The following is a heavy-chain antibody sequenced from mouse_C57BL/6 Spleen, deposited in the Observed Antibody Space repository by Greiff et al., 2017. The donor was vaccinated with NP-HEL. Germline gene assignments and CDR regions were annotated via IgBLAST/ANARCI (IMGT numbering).Heavy chain of an antibody. D-gene: IGHD2-3*01. CDR2: INYDGSST. J-gene: IGHJ4*01. V-gene: IGHV5-16*01. CDR1: GFTFSDYY. CDR3: ARSYDGYGDAMDY. Sequence: EVKLMESEGGLVQPGSSMKLSCTASGFTFSDYYMAWVRQVPEKGLEWVANINYDGSSTYYLDSLKSRFIISRDNAKNILYLQMSSLKSEDTATYYCARSYDGYGDAMDYWGQGTSVTVSS.